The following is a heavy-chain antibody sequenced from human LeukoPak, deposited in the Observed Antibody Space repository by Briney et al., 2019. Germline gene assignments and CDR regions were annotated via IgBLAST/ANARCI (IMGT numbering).Heavy chain of an antibody. J-gene: IGHJ6*02. Sequence: GASVKVSCKVSGYTLTELSMHWVRQAPGQGLEWMGRITPSSGSTHYPQKFQGRVTMTRDTSINTAYMELSSLRSDDTAVYYCARGQTDYYYYRGLDVWGQGTTVTVSS. CDR2: ITPSSGST. V-gene: IGHV1-2*06. CDR3: ARGQTDYYYYRGLDV. CDR1: GYTLTELS.